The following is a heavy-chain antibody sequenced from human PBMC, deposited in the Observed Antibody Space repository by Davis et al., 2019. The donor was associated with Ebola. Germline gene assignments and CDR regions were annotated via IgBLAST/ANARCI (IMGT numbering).Heavy chain of an antibody. J-gene: IGHJ6*02. CDR2: INGGNGNT. V-gene: IGHV1-3*01. CDR3: ASSRSRGGYYYYGMDV. Sequence: AASVKVSCKASGYTFTSYAMHWVRQAPGQRLEWMGWINGGNGNTKYPQKFQGRVTITRDTSASTAYMELSSLRSEDTAVYYCASSRSRGGYYYYGMDVWGQGTTVTVSS. D-gene: IGHD2-15*01. CDR1: GYTFTSYA.